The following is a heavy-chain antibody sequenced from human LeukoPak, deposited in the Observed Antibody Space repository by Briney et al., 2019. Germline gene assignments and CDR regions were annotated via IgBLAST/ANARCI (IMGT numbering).Heavy chain of an antibody. D-gene: IGHD1-26*01. CDR3: AKDKSGSYNHFDY. Sequence: PGGSLRLSCAASGFTFDDYAMHWVRQAPGKGLEWVSGISWNSGSIGYADSVKGRFTISRDNAKNSLYLQMNSQRAEDTALYYCAKDKSGSYNHFDYWGQGTLVTVSS. J-gene: IGHJ4*02. V-gene: IGHV3-9*01. CDR2: ISWNSGSI. CDR1: GFTFDDYA.